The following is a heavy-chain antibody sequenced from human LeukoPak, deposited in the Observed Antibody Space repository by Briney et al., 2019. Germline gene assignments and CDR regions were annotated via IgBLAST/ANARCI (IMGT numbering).Heavy chain of an antibody. CDR3: ARGALPNYYDSSGYLYSGY. CDR2: IIPIFGTA. J-gene: IGHJ4*02. Sequence: GASVKVSCKASGGTFSSYAISWVRQAPGQGLEWMGGIIPIFGTANYAQKFQGRVTMTRNTSISTAYMELSSLRSEDTAVYYCARGALPNYYDSSGYLYSGYWGQGTLVTVSS. V-gene: IGHV1-69*05. D-gene: IGHD3-22*01. CDR1: GGTFSSYA.